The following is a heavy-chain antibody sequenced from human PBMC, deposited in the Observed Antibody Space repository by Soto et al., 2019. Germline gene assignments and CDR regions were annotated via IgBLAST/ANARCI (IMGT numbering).Heavy chain of an antibody. V-gene: IGHV1-8*01. Sequence: ASVKVSCKASGYTFTSYDINWVRQATGQGLEWMGWMNPNSGNTGYAQKFQGRVTLTRNTSISTAYMELSSLRSEDTAVYYCARGSYIVLMADHWGQGTRVTVSS. J-gene: IGHJ1*01. CDR1: GYTFTSYD. CDR3: ARGSYIVLMADH. CDR2: MNPNSGNT. D-gene: IGHD2-8*01.